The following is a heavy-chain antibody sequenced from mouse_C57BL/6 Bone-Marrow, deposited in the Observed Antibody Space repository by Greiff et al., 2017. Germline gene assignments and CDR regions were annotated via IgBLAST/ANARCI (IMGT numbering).Heavy chain of an antibody. V-gene: IGHV1-9*01. CDR2: ILPGSGST. Sequence: QVQLKESGAELMKPGASVKLSCKATGYTFTGYWIEWVKQRPGHGLEWIGEILPGSGSTNDNEKFKGKATFTADTASNTAYMQLSSLTTEDSAIYYCARYHSWFAYWGQGTLVTVSA. J-gene: IGHJ3*01. CDR1: GYTFTGYW. CDR3: ARYHSWFAY. D-gene: IGHD1-2*01.